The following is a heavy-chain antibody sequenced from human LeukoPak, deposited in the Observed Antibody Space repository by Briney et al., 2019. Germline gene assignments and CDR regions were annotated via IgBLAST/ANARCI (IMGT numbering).Heavy chain of an antibody. CDR2: INHSGST. Sequence: PSETLSLTCAVHVGSVIGYYCGSIRQPPGKGLEWIGEINHSGSTNYNPSLKSRVTISVDTSENQFSLKLRAVCAAVTGACLCARVGLGFWRGNCFDPWGQGTLVTVSS. J-gene: IGHJ5*02. CDR3: ARVGLGFWRGNCFDP. V-gene: IGHV4-34*01. CDR1: VGSVIGYY. D-gene: IGHD3-3*01.